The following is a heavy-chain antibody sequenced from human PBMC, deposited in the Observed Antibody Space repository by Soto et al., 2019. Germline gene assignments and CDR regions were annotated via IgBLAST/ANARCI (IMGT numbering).Heavy chain of an antibody. CDR1: GLTFSSYS. J-gene: IGHJ6*02. CDR3: AFGEESRYYYYGMYV. V-gene: IGHV3-48*01. Sequence: EVQLVESGGGLVQRGGSLRLPCAASGLTFSSYSMNWVRQAPGKGLEWVSYISSSSSTIYYADSVKGRFTISRDNANNSLYLQMNSPRAEDTAMYYCAFGEESRYYYYGMYVCGQGTTVTVSS. CDR2: ISSSSSTI. D-gene: IGHD3-10*01.